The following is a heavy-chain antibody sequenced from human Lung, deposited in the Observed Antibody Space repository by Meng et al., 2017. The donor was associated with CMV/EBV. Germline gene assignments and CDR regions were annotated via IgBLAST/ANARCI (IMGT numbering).Heavy chain of an antibody. CDR3: ARDWECLDRSDVFDI. CDR1: GYTFSRYG. D-gene: IGHD3-9*01. Sequence: ASVKVSXKASGYTFSRYGISYVRQAPGQGLQWLGWVGGCDGDTNYAPEFRGRATMTTDTSTDTVYMELRSLTSDDTAVYYCARDWECLDRSDVFDIWGQGXIVTVSS. J-gene: IGHJ3*02. V-gene: IGHV1-18*01. CDR2: VGGCDGDT.